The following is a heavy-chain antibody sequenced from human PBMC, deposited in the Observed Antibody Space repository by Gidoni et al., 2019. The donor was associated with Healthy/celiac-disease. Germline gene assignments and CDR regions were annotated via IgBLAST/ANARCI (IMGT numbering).Heavy chain of an antibody. CDR3: ARGVPFPTGSDFAIFGVVITHFDY. Sequence: QVQLQQWGAGLLKPSETLSLTCAVYGGSFSGYYWSWIRQPPGKGLEWIGEINHSGSTNYNPSLKSRVTISVDTSKNQFSLKLSSVTAADTAVYYCARGVPFPTGSDFAIFGVVITHFDYWGQGTLVTVSS. CDR1: GGSFSGYY. J-gene: IGHJ4*02. V-gene: IGHV4-34*01. D-gene: IGHD3-3*01. CDR2: INHSGST.